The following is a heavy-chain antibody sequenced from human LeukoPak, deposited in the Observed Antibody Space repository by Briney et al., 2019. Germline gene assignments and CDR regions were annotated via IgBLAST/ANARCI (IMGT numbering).Heavy chain of an antibody. CDR1: GFMFSRSD. Sequence: PGKSLRLSCAASGFMFSRSDIHWVRQAPGKGLESVAAIWHDRSDTYGSNKYYADSVKGRFTISRDNSKNTVYLQMNSLRVEDTAVYYCAKDGNCGGDCYGWFDPWGQGALVTVSS. CDR2: IWHDRSDTYGSNK. D-gene: IGHD2-21*02. J-gene: IGHJ5*02. V-gene: IGHV3-33*06. CDR3: AKDGNCGGDCYGWFDP.